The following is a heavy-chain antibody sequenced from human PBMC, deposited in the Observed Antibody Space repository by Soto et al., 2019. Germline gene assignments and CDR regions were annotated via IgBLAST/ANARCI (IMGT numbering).Heavy chain of an antibody. CDR3: ARGNIVASH. CDR2: IYYSGST. V-gene: IGHV4-61*05. J-gene: IGHJ4*02. Sequence: SETLSLTCTVSGGSISSSSWSWVWIRQPPGKGLEWIGYIYYSGSTNYNPSLKSRVTISVDTSKNQFSLKLSSVTAADTAVYYCARGNIVASHWGQGTLVTVSS. D-gene: IGHD2-21*01. CDR1: GGSISSSSWS.